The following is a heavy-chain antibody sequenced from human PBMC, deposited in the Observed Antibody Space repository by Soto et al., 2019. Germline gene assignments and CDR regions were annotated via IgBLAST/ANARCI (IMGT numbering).Heavy chain of an antibody. CDR3: ARDSGSGTSLWFDP. J-gene: IGHJ5*02. D-gene: IGHD1-7*01. CDR1: GGSISSGGYY. CDR2: IYYSGST. V-gene: IGHV4-31*03. Sequence: SETLSLTCTVSGGSISSGGYYWSWIRQHPGKGLEWIGYIYYSGSTYYNPSLKSRVTISVDTSKNQFSLKLSSVTAADTAVYYCARDSGSGTSLWFDPWGQGTLVTVS.